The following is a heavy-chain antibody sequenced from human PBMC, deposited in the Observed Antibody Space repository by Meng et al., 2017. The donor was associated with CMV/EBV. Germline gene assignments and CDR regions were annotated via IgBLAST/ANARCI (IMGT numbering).Heavy chain of an antibody. CDR2: IYPGDSDT. CDR3: ARHGTRGFDY. V-gene: IGHV5-51*01. CDR1: GYSFTSDW. Sequence: GESLKISCKGSGYSFTSDWIGWVRQMPGKGLEWMGIIYPGDSDTRYSPSFQGQVNISAAKSISTAYLQWGRPKTSDTAKYYCARHGTRGFDYWGQGTLVTVSS. J-gene: IGHJ4*02. D-gene: IGHD1-26*01.